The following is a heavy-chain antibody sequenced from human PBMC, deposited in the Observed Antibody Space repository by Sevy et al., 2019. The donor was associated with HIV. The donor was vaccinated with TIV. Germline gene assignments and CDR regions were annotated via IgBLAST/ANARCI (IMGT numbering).Heavy chain of an antibody. CDR3: ARHSAIVLEPAASGGMDV. J-gene: IGHJ6*02. Sequence: GESLKISCKGSGFSFSAYWIAWVRQMPGKGLEWMGIIYPADSDTRYSPSFQGQVIISADKSISTAYLQWSSLKASDTAMYYCARHSAIVLEPAASGGMDVWGQGTTATVSS. D-gene: IGHD2-2*01. CDR1: GFSFSAYW. V-gene: IGHV5-51*01. CDR2: IYPADSDT.